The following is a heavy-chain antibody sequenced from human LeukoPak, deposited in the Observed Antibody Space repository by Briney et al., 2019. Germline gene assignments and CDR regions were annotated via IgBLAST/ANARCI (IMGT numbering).Heavy chain of an antibody. Sequence: ASVKVSCKASGYTLSNFGISWVRQAPGQGLEWMGWLSASNGNTNYAQKVRGRVTMTTDTSTNTAYLELTSLRSDDTAVHYCARDLRELMGGDYYFDYWGQGTLVTVSS. CDR1: GYTLSNFG. CDR3: ARDLRELMGGDYYFDY. CDR2: LSASNGNT. V-gene: IGHV1-18*01. J-gene: IGHJ4*02. D-gene: IGHD2-8*01.